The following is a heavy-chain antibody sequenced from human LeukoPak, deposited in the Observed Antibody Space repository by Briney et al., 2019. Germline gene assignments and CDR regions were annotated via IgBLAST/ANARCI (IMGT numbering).Heavy chain of an antibody. CDR2: INHSGST. CDR1: GGSISSYY. CDR3: ARAIRLRFDY. J-gene: IGHJ4*02. Sequence: SETLSLTCTVSGGSISSYYWSWIRQPPGKGLEWIGEINHSGSTNYNPPLKSRVTISVDTSKNQFSLKLSSVTAADTAVYYCARAIRLRFDYWGQGTLVTVSS. V-gene: IGHV4-34*01.